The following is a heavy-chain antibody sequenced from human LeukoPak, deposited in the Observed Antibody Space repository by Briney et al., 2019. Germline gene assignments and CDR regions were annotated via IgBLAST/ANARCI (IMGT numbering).Heavy chain of an antibody. CDR1: GYTFTGYY. J-gene: IGHJ5*02. Sequence: GATVKLSCKVSGYTFTGYYMHWVRQAPGQGLEWMGGINPNSGGTNYAQKFQGRVTMTRDTSISTAYMELSRLRSDDTAVYYCARGSSWFDPWGQGTLVTVSS. V-gene: IGHV1-2*02. CDR2: INPNSGGT. CDR3: ARGSSWFDP.